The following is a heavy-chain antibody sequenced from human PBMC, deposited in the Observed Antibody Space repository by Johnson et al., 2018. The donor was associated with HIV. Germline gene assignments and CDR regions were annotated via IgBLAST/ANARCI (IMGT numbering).Heavy chain of an antibody. Sequence: VQLVESGGNLVQPGGSLRLSCAASGFTFSNYAMHCVRQAPGKGLEYVSAISSTGGRTYYANSVQGRFTITRDNSKNTLYHQMGSLGAEDMAVYYCARCPAYNWNYGHAFGIWGQVTMVTVSS. CDR1: GFTFSNYA. V-gene: IGHV3-64*01. CDR2: ISSTGGRT. D-gene: IGHD1-7*01. CDR3: ARCPAYNWNYGHAFGI. J-gene: IGHJ3*02.